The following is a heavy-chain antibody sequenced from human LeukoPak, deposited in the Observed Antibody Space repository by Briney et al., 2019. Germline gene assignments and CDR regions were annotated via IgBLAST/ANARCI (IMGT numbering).Heavy chain of an antibody. D-gene: IGHD1-1*01. CDR1: GVYISSYY. Sequence: SETLPLTCTVSGVYISSYYWSWIRQPPGKGLEWIGYIYYSGSTKYNPSLKSRVTISVDTSKNQFSLKLSSVTAEDTALYYCAKGTTGTTSAFDIWGQGTMVTVSS. CDR2: IYYSGST. V-gene: IGHV4-59*01. J-gene: IGHJ3*02. CDR3: AKGTTGTTSAFDI.